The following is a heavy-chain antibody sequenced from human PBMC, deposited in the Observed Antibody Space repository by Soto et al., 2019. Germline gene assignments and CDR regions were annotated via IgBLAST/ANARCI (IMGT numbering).Heavy chain of an antibody. CDR2: IFHSGST. D-gene: IGHD3-22*01. CDR3: ARENYYDGSGYYYYFDY. Sequence: SETLSLTCAVSGYSISSDYSWGWIRQPPGKGLKWLGSIFHSGSTYYNPSLKSRVTISLDTSQNHFSLKLSSVTAADTAVYYCARENYYDGSGYYYYFDYWGHGTLVTVSS. V-gene: IGHV4-38-2*02. CDR1: GYSISSDYS. J-gene: IGHJ4*01.